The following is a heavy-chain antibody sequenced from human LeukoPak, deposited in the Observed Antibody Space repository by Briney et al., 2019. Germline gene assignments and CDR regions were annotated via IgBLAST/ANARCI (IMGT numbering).Heavy chain of an antibody. D-gene: IGHD3-22*01. CDR2: ISGSGGST. CDR1: GFTFSSYG. Sequence: GGSLRLSCAASGFTFSSYGMSWVRQAPGKGLEWVSAISGSGGSTYYADSVKGRFTISRDNSKNTLYLQMNSLRAEDTAVYYCAKEIIYDSSGYRFDAFDIWGQGTMVTVSS. J-gene: IGHJ3*02. V-gene: IGHV3-23*01. CDR3: AKEIIYDSSGYRFDAFDI.